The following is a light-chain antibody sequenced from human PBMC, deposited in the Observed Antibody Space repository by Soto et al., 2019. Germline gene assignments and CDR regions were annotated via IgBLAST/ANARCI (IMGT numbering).Light chain of an antibody. Sequence: AIQMTQSPSSLSASIGDRVTITCRASQDIRNELGWYQQKPGKAPKVLISAASSLEDGVPSRVSGSGSGTDFTLTISSLRPEDFATYFCLQDYNYPRTFGQGTKVEIK. V-gene: IGKV1-6*01. CDR1: QDIRNE. J-gene: IGKJ1*01. CDR2: AAS. CDR3: LQDYNYPRT.